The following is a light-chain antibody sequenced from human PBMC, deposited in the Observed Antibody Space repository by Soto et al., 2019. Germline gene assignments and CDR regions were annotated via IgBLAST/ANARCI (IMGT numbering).Light chain of an antibody. CDR3: SSYTSSSTLYV. Sequence: QSALTQPASVSASPGQSITISCTGTSSDVGDYNYVSWYQQHPGKAPKLMIYDVSNRPSGVSNRFFGSKSGNTASLTISGLQAEDEADYYCSSYTSSSTLYVFGTGTKLTVL. CDR1: SSDVGDYNY. V-gene: IGLV2-14*01. CDR2: DVS. J-gene: IGLJ1*01.